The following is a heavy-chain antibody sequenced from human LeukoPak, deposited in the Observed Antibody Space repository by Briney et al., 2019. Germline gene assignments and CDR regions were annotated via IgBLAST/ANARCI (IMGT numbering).Heavy chain of an antibody. CDR3: ARGFLDDY. CDR1: GFTFSSYS. V-gene: IGHV3-48*01. J-gene: IGHJ4*02. CDR2: ISSSSSTI. D-gene: IGHD3-3*01. Sequence: GGSLRLSCAASGFTFSSYSMNWVRQAPGKGLEWVSYISSSSSTIYYADSVKSRFTISRDNAKNSLYLQMNSLRAEDTAVYYCARGFLDDYWGQGTLVTVSS.